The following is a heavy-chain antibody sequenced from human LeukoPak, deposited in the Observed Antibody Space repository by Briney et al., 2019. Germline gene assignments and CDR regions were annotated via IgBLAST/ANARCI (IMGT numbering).Heavy chain of an antibody. J-gene: IGHJ6*02. CDR3: ARVGPMVVVVPAATYYYYGMDV. CDR1: GYTFTGYY. CDR2: INPNSGGT. Sequence: ASVKVSCMASGYTFTGYYMHRVRQAPGQGPERMGWINPNSGGTNYAQKFQGRVTMTRDTSISTAYMELSRLRSDDTAVYYCARVGPMVVVVPAATYYYYGMDVWGQGTTVTVSS. V-gene: IGHV1-2*02. D-gene: IGHD2-2*01.